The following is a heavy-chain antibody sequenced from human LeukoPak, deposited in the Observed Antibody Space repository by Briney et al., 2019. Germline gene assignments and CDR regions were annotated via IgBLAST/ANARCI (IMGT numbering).Heavy chain of an antibody. D-gene: IGHD3-3*01. CDR3: AKREVFGAWDY. J-gene: IGHJ4*02. CDR1: GFTVSSNY. V-gene: IGHV3-23*01. Sequence: GGSLRLSCAASGFTVSSNYMSWVRQAPGKGLDWVSAISVSAGSTYYADSVKGRFTISRDYSKNTLYLQMNSLRAEDTAVYYCAKREVFGAWDYWGQGTLVTVSS. CDR2: ISVSAGST.